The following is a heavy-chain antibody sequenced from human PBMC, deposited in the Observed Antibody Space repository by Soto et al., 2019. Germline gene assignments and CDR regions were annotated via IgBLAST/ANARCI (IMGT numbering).Heavy chain of an antibody. J-gene: IGHJ4*02. D-gene: IGHD3-3*01. CDR1: GFTFSGYA. CDR3: AKDMVRDYDFWSGYDY. CDR2: ISGSGGST. V-gene: IGHV3-23*01. Sequence: PGGSLRLSCAASGFTFSGYAMSWVRQAPGKGLEWVSAISGSGGSTYYADSVKGRFTISRDNSKNTLYLQMNSLRAEDTAVYYCAKDMVRDYDFWSGYDYWGQGTLVTVSS.